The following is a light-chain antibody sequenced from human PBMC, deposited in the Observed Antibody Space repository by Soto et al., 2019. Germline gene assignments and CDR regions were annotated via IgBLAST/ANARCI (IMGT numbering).Light chain of an antibody. J-gene: IGKJ1*01. Sequence: EIVLTQSPGTLSLSPGERATLSCRASQSVSSSYVAWYQQKPVLAPRLLMYGASSRATGIPDRLIGSGSGTDFTLTISRLEPEDFAVYYCQQYGSSPWTFGQGTKVEIK. CDR2: GAS. CDR3: QQYGSSPWT. V-gene: IGKV3-20*01. CDR1: QSVSSSY.